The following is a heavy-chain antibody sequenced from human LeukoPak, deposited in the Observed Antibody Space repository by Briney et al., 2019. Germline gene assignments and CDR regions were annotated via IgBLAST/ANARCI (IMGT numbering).Heavy chain of an antibody. V-gene: IGHV3-23*01. J-gene: IGHJ5*02. CDR2: ISGSGRST. Sequence: GGSLRLSCAASGFTFSSYAMSWVRQAPGKGLEWVSAISGSGRSTYYADSVKGRFTISRDNSKNTLYLQVNSLRAEDTALYYCATQSKWQQLAWGQGTLVTVSS. CDR1: GFTFSSYA. D-gene: IGHD6-13*01. CDR3: ATQSKWQQLA.